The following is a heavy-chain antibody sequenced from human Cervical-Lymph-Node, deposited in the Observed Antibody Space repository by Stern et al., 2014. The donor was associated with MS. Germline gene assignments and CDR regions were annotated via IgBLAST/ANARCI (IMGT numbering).Heavy chain of an antibody. CDR2: TTPHFGTA. J-gene: IGHJ4*02. Sequence: QVQLMQSGAEVKKPGSSVKVSCKASGDTFSSLDIGWVRQAPGQGPEWMGGTTPHFGTANYAQNFQGRVTFSADASTSTTYMELRSLRSEDTAVYYCARHQAGIAADWGQGTLVTVSS. D-gene: IGHD6-13*01. V-gene: IGHV1-69*01. CDR3: ARHQAGIAAD. CDR1: GDTFSSLD.